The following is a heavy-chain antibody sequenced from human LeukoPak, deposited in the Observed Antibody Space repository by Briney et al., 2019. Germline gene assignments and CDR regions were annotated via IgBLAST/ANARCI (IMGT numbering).Heavy chain of an antibody. V-gene: IGHV4-59*12. CDR1: GGSISSYY. D-gene: IGHD1-1*01. J-gene: IGHJ4*02. CDR3: ARDGDSWNDFDY. CDR2: IYYSGST. Sequence: SETLSLTCTVSGGSISSYYWSWIRQPPGKGLEWIGYIYYSGSTNYNPSLKSRVTISVDTSKNQFSLKLSSVTAADTAVYFCARDGDSWNDFDYWGQGTLVTVSS.